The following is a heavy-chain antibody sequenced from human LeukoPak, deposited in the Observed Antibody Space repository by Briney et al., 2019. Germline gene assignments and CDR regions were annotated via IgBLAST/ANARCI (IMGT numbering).Heavy chain of an antibody. CDR2: TSNKGPTYTA. V-gene: IGHV3-72*01. CDR1: GLTFSDHF. J-gene: IGHJ4*02. Sequence: GGSLRLSCAASGLTFSDHFLDCVRQAPGKGLEWVGRTSNKGPTYTAEYAASVKGRFTISRDGSANSLFLQVNSLKIEDTAVYYCALSLASRWDAYDYWGLGTLVTVSS. D-gene: IGHD6-6*01. CDR3: ALSLASRWDAYDY.